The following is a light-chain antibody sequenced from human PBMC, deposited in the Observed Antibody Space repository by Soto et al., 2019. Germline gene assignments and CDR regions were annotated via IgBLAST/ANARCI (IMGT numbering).Light chain of an antibody. CDR2: KAS. Sequence: DIQTTQSPSTLSVSVGDRVTITCRASQTISSWLAWYQQKPGKAPKLLIYKASTLKSGVPSRFSGSGSGTEFTLTISSLQPDDFATYYCQHYNSYSEAFGQGTKV. CDR3: QHYNSYSEA. J-gene: IGKJ1*01. V-gene: IGKV1-5*03. CDR1: QTISSW.